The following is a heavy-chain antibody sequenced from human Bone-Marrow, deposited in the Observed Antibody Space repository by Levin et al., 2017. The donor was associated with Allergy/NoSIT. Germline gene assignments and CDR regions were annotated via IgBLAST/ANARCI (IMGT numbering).Heavy chain of an antibody. Sequence: PSETLSLTCTVSGGSISGYYWTWIRQPPGKGLEWIAYIFHTGSAKYNPSLQSRVTISVDTSKNQFSLRLSSVTAADTAVYYCARHLSILDSRNWYTAFDIWGQGTKVTVSS. V-gene: IGHV4-59*08. CDR3: ARHLSILDSRNWYTAFDI. J-gene: IGHJ3*02. CDR2: IFHTGSA. D-gene: IGHD1-1*01. CDR1: GGSISGYY.